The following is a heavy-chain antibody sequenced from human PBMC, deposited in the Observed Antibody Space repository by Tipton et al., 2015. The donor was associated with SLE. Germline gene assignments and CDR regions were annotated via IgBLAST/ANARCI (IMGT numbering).Heavy chain of an antibody. J-gene: IGHJ4*02. CDR3: ARLGSSWPLYYFDY. D-gene: IGHD6-13*01. CDR1: GGSINSDNYF. Sequence: LSLTCTVSGGSINSDNYFWSWIRQPAGKGLEWIGRVQISGTTNYNPSLESRVTISLDTSKNQVFLVLTSVTAADTAVYYCARLGSSWPLYYFDYWGRGTLVTVSS. V-gene: IGHV4-61*02. CDR2: VQISGTT.